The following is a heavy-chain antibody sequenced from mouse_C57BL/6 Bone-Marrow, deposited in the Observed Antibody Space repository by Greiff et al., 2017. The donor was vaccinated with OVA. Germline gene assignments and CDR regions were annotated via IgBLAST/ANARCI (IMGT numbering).Heavy chain of an antibody. D-gene: IGHD1-1*01. J-gene: IGHJ3*01. CDR2: IYPGGGYT. CDR1: GYTFTNYW. V-gene: IGHV1-63*01. CDR3: ARGGYYCSRAWFAY. Sequence: QVQLQQSGAELVRPGTSVKMSCKASGYTFTNYWIGWAKQRPGHGLEWIGDIYPGGGYTNYNEKFKGKATMSADKYSSTTYTQFSSLTSEDSAIEYCARGGYYCSRAWFAYWGQETLVTVSA.